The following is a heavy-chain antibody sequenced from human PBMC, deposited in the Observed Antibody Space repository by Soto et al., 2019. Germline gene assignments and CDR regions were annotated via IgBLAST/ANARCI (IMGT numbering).Heavy chain of an antibody. CDR2: INHSGST. CDR3: GRIRYYDSSGYYPLDGYGMDV. Sequence: SETLSLTCAVYGGSFSGYYWSWIRQPPGKGLEWIGEINHSGSTNYNPSLKSRVTISVDTSKNQFSLKLSSVTAADTAVYYCGRIRYYDSSGYYPLDGYGMDVWGQGTTVTVSS. CDR1: GGSFSGYY. D-gene: IGHD3-22*01. J-gene: IGHJ6*02. V-gene: IGHV4-34*01.